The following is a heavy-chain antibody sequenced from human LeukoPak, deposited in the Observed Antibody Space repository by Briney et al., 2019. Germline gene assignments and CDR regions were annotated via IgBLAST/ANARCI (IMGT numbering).Heavy chain of an antibody. CDR1: GGSISSYY. J-gene: IGHJ4*02. V-gene: IGHV4-59*08. CDR2: IYYSGST. CDR3: ARLVFLQGPDYYGSGSYKGPDY. D-gene: IGHD3-10*01. Sequence: PSETLSLTCTVSGGSISSYYWSWIRQPPRKGLEWSGYIYYSGSTNYNPSLKSRVTISVDTSKNQFSLKLSSVTAADTAVYYCARLVFLQGPDYYGSGSYKGPDYWGQGSLVTVSS.